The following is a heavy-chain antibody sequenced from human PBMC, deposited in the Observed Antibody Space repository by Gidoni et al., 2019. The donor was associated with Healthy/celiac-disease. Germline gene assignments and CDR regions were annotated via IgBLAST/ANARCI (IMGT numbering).Heavy chain of an antibody. J-gene: IGHJ6*02. D-gene: IGHD4-17*01. Sequence: QVQLVQSGAEVKKPGSSVKVSCTASGGTFSSYAISWVRQAPGQGLEWMGRIIPILGIANYAQKFQGRVTITADKSTSTAYMELSSLRSEDTAVYYCARDPADYGGIDGMDVWGQGTTVTVSS. V-gene: IGHV1-69*04. CDR1: GGTFSSYA. CDR2: IIPILGIA. CDR3: ARDPADYGGIDGMDV.